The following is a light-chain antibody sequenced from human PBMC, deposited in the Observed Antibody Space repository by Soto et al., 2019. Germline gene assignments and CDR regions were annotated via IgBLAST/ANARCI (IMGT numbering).Light chain of an antibody. CDR3: QTWGAGIVV. V-gene: IGLV4-69*01. J-gene: IGLJ2*01. Sequence: QAVVTQSPSASASLGASVKLTCTLSSGHSSYTIAWHQQQPEKGPRYLMKLNTDGSHSRGDGNPDPFSGSRSGAERYLTIASLQSEDEADYCCQTWGAGIVVFGGGTQLTVL. CDR1: SGHSSYT. CDR2: LNTDGSH.